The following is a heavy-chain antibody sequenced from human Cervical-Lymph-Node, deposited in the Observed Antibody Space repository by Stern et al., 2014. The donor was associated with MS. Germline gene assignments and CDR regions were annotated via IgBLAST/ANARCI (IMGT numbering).Heavy chain of an antibody. V-gene: IGHV1-18*04. Sequence: QVQLVQSGAEVKKPGASVKVSCKASGYTFTSYGISWVRQAPGQGLEWMGWISAYNGNTNYAQKLQGRVTMTTDTSTSTAYMELRSLRSDDTAVYYCARPYHYYDSSGYSRAFDICGQGTMVTVSS. CDR2: ISAYNGNT. D-gene: IGHD3-22*01. CDR1: GYTFTSYG. CDR3: ARPYHYYDSSGYSRAFDI. J-gene: IGHJ3*02.